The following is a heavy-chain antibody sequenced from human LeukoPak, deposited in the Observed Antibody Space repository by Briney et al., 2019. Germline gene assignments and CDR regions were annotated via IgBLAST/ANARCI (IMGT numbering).Heavy chain of an antibody. Sequence: PGGSLRLSCAASGFTFSNYWMHWVRQVPGKGLVWVSRINGDGSSTSYADSVKGRFTISRDNAKNTLYLQMNSLRAEDTAMYYCARDPAGLSSVWGQGTMVTVSS. V-gene: IGHV3-74*01. D-gene: IGHD2-15*01. CDR2: INGDGSST. J-gene: IGHJ3*01. CDR3: ARDPAGLSSV. CDR1: GFTFSNYW.